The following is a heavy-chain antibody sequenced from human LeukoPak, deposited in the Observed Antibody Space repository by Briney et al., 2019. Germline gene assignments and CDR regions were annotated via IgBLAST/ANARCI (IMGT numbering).Heavy chain of an antibody. CDR1: GYTLTELS. J-gene: IGHJ5*02. CDR2: FDPEDGET. CDR3: ATARYCSGGSCFDP. D-gene: IGHD2-15*01. Sequence: ASVKVSCKVSGYTLTELSMHWVRQAPGKGLEWMGGFDPEDGETIHAQKFQGRVTMTEDTSTDTAYMELSSLRSEDTAVYYCATARYCSGGSCFDPWGQGTLVTVSS. V-gene: IGHV1-24*01.